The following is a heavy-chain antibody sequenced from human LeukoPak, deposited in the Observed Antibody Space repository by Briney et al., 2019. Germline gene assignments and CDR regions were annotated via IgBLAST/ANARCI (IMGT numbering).Heavy chain of an antibody. CDR2: IYYSGST. CDR1: GGSISSYY. J-gene: IGHJ4*02. CDR3: ARRTIVGATFVFDY. D-gene: IGHD1-26*01. Sequence: PSETLSLTCTVSGGSISSYYWSWIRQPPGKGLEWIGYIYYSGSTNYNPSLKSRVTIPVDTSKNQFSLKLSSVTAADTAVYYCARRTIVGATFVFDYWGQGTLVTVSS. V-gene: IGHV4-59*08.